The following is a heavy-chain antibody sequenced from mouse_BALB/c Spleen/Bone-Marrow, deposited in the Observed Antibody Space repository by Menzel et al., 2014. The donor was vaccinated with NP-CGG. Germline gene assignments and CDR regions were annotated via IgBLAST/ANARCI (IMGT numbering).Heavy chain of an antibody. CDR1: GYSITSGYX. D-gene: IGHD1-1*01. CDR2: IXXRGST. J-gene: IGHJ4*01. V-gene: IGHV3-1*02. CDR3: SSTTVVALYAMDF. Sequence: VQLQQSGPDLVKPAHSLSLTCTVTGYSITSGYXCQGXRQLXXXXXGWXXYIXXRGSTNYNQSLKSRITITRDTSKTQFFLQLNSGTSEDTASYFYSSTTVVALYAMDFWGQGTSVTVSS.